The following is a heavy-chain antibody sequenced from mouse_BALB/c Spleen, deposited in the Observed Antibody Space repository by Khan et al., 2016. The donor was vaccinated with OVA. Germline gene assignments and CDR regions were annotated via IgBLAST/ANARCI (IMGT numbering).Heavy chain of an antibody. D-gene: IGHD6-1*01. CDR2: IDPENGDT. CDR1: GFNIKDYY. J-gene: IGHJ2*01. Sequence: MQLEESGAELVRPGALVKLSCKGSGFNIKDYYMQRVKQRPEQGLEWIGWIDPENGDTIYDPKFQGKVSITADTSSNQAYLQLSRLTSEDHAVYYCTRSSLLYFDYWGQGTTLTVSS. V-gene: IGHV14-1*02. CDR3: TRSSLLYFDY.